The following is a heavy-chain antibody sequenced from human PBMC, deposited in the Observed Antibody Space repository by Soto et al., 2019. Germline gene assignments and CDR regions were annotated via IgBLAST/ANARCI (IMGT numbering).Heavy chain of an antibody. Sequence: GGSLRLSCAASGFTFSSYAMHWVRQAPGKGLEWVAVISYDGSNKYYADSVKGRFTISRDNSKNTLYLQMNSLRAEDTAVYYCARDRMNYDSSGYYDNWFDPWGQGTLVTVSS. D-gene: IGHD3-22*01. V-gene: IGHV3-30-3*01. CDR1: GFTFSSYA. CDR3: ARDRMNYDSSGYYDNWFDP. CDR2: ISYDGSNK. J-gene: IGHJ5*02.